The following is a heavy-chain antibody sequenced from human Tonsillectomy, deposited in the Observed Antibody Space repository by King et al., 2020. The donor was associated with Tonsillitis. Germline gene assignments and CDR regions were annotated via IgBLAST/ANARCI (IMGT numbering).Heavy chain of an antibody. CDR2: IGTAGDT. CDR1: GFTFSGYE. D-gene: IGHD1-26*01. CDR3: ARENLVGASGYGMDV. V-gene: IGHV3-13*01. Sequence: VQLVESGGGLVQPGGSLRLSCEASGFTFSGYEMHWVRQATGKGLEWVTTIGTAGDTYYSGSVKGRVTFSRENAKNSLYLQMNSLRAGDTAVYYCARENLVGASGYGMDVWGQGTTVTVSS. J-gene: IGHJ6*02.